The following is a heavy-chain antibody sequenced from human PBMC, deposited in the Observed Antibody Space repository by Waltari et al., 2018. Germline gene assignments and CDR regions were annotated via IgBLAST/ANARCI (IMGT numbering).Heavy chain of an antibody. Sequence: EVQLVESGGGLVQPGESLRLSCAASGFTFSNYWMDWVRQAPGKGLEWVANIKQDGSESHYVDSVKGRFTISRDNAQNLLYLQMNSLRAEDTAVYYCSVSLNYWGQGTLVTVSS. J-gene: IGHJ4*02. V-gene: IGHV3-7*01. CDR1: GFTFSNYW. CDR3: SVSLNY. CDR2: IKQDGSES.